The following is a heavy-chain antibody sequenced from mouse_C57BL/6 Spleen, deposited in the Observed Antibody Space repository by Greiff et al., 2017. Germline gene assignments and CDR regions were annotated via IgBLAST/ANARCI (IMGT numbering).Heavy chain of an antibody. CDR1: GYTFTSYT. CDR2: INPSSGYT. Sequence: VQLQQSGAELARPGASVKMSCKASGYTFTSYTMHWVKQRPGQGLEWIGYINPSSGYTKYNQKFKDKATLTADKSSSTAYMQLSSLTSKDSAVYYCARRDYDDYAMDYWGQGTSVTVSS. V-gene: IGHV1-4*01. CDR3: ARRDYDDYAMDY. J-gene: IGHJ4*01. D-gene: IGHD2-4*01.